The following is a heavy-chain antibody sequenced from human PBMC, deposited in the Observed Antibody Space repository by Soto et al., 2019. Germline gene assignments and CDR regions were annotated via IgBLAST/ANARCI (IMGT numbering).Heavy chain of an antibody. CDR2: ISYDGSNK. V-gene: IGHV3-30-3*01. D-gene: IGHD1-26*01. CDR1: GFTFSSYA. Sequence: PGGSLRLSCAASGFTFSSYAMHWVRQAPGKGLEWVAVISYDGSNKYYADSVKGRFTISRDNSKNTLYLQMNSLRAEDTAVYYCARVYSGSYGPVYYYYGMDVWGQGTTVTVSS. CDR3: ARVYSGSYGPVYYYYGMDV. J-gene: IGHJ6*02.